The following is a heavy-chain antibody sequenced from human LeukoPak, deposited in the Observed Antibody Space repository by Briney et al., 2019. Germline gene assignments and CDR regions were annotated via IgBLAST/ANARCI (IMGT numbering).Heavy chain of an antibody. CDR2: FYNSGST. CDR3: ARDVGYCSGGSCYGDYFDY. J-gene: IGHJ4*02. Sequence: SETLSLTCTVSVGSICSYYWSWIRQSAGKGLEWIGRFYNSGSTNYNPSLKSRVTMSVGTSKNQFSLKLSSVTAADTAVYYCARDVGYCSGGSCYGDYFDYWGQGTLVTVSS. CDR1: VGSICSYY. V-gene: IGHV4-4*07. D-gene: IGHD2-15*01.